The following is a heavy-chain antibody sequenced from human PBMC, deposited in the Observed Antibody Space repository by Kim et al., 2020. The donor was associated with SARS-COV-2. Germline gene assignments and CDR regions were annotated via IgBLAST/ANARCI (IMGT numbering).Heavy chain of an antibody. CDR2: IYYSGST. D-gene: IGHD6-13*01. J-gene: IGHJ5*02. CDR3: ARRGDYSSSWTARDNWFDP. V-gene: IGHV4-59*08. CDR1: GGSISSYY. Sequence: SETLSLTCTVSGGSISSYYWSWIRQPPGKGLEWIGYIYYSGSTNYNPSLKSRVTISVDTSKNQFSLKLSSVTAADTAVYYCARRGDYSSSWTARDNWFDPWGQGTLVTVSS.